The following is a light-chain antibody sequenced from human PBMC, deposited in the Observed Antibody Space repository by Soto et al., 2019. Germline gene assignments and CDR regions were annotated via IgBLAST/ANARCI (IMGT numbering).Light chain of an antibody. CDR1: QSVSSNY. CDR2: ATS. CDR3: QQYGNSPSYS. V-gene: IGKV3-20*01. Sequence: EIVLTQSPGTLSLSLGERATLSCRASQSVSSNYLAWYQQKPGQAPRLLIYATSSRATGIPDSFSGSGSGTDFTLTIIRLEPEDCAGYYCQQYGNSPSYSHGQGTKLETK. J-gene: IGKJ2*03.